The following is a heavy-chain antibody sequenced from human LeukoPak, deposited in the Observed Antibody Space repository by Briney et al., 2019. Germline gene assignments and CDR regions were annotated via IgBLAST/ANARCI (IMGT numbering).Heavy chain of an antibody. D-gene: IGHD3-22*01. Sequence: SSETLSLTCAVYGGSFSGYYWSWIRQPPGKGLEWIGEINHSGSTNYNPSLKSRVTISVDTSKNQFSLKLSSVTAADTAVYYRARARKHSSGYSDWGQGTLVTVSS. V-gene: IGHV4-34*01. CDR2: INHSGST. J-gene: IGHJ4*02. CDR1: GGSFSGYY. CDR3: ARARKHSSGYSD.